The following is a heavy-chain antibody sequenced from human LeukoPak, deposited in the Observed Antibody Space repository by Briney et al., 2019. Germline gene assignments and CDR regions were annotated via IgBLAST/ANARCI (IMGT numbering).Heavy chain of an antibody. CDR3: AREMNYYDSSGYYVDAFDI. CDR1: GYTFTSYG. J-gene: IGHJ3*02. D-gene: IGHD3-22*01. V-gene: IGHV1-18*01. CDR2: ISAYNGKT. Sequence: ASVKVSCKASGYTFTSYGISWVRQAPGQGLEWMGWISAYNGKTNYAQKLQGRVTMTTDTSTSTAYMELRSLRSDDTAVYYCAREMNYYDSSGYYVDAFDIWGQGTMVTVSS.